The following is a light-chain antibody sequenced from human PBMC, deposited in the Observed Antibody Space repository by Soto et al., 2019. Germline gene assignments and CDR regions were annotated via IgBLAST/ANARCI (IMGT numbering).Light chain of an antibody. CDR2: GAS. V-gene: IGKV3-20*01. CDR1: QSLSSNY. Sequence: EIVLTQSPGTLSLSPGERATLSCRASQSLSSNYLAWYQQKPGQALRLLIYGASSRATAIPDRFSGSGSGTDFTLTISRLEPEDFAVYYCQQYYTTPSWTFGQGTKVEIK. CDR3: QQYYTTPSWT. J-gene: IGKJ1*01.